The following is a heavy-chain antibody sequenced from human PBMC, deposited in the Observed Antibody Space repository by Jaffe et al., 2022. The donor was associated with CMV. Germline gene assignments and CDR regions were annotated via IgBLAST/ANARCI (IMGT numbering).Heavy chain of an antibody. V-gene: IGHV1-18*04. Sequence: QVHLVQSGAEVKKPGASVMVSCKASGYTFTNYPISWVRQAPGQGLEWMGWINGYNGNTKYAQNLQGRITMTRDTSTSTAYMELRSLSSDDTAVYYCARDARFCTGGSCYSSGPFFYLYYMDVWGKGTTVTVS. J-gene: IGHJ6*03. D-gene: IGHD2-15*01. CDR2: INGYNGNT. CDR3: ARDARFCTGGSCYSSGPFFYLYYMDV. CDR1: GYTFTNYP.